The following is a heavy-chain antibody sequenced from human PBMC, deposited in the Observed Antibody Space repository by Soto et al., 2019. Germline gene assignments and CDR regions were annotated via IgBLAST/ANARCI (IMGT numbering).Heavy chain of an antibody. J-gene: IGHJ5*02. CDR1: GFTFRSFT. D-gene: IGHD6-13*01. V-gene: IGHV3-21*01. CDR3: TRDASRDSSARGWFDP. CDR2: ISSNSAYI. Sequence: PGGSLRLSCGASGFTFRSFTMNWVGRAPGKGLEWVSTISSNSAYIYYTDALRGRFTISRDNAKNSLHLQMNSLRAEDTAVYYCTRDASRDSSARGWFDPWGPGTLVTVSS.